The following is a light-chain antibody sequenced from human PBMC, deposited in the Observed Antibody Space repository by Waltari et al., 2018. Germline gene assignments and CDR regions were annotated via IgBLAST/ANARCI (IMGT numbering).Light chain of an antibody. Sequence: QSALTQPPSVSGSPGQSVTISRTGTSSDVGSYNRVSWYQQPPGTAPKLMIYEVSNRPSGVPDRFSGSKSGNTASLTISGLQAEDEADYYCSSYTSSSMVVFGGGTKLTVL. CDR2: EVS. CDR1: SSDVGSYNR. V-gene: IGLV2-18*02. J-gene: IGLJ2*01. CDR3: SSYTSSSMVV.